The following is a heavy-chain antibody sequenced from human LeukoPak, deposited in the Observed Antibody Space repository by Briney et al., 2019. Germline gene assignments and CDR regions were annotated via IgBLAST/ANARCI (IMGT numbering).Heavy chain of an antibody. CDR1: GFTVSKFE. CDR2: ISISGNKI. J-gene: IGHJ4*02. Sequence: GGSLRLSCAASGFTVSKFEMNWVRQAPGKGLEWVSYISISGNKIYYAESVKGRFTTSRDNVKKSLYLQMNSLRAEDTAVYFCARVIDVAAAPAYFDYWGRGTLLTVS. CDR3: ARVIDVAAAPAYFDY. D-gene: IGHD6-6*01. V-gene: IGHV3-48*03.